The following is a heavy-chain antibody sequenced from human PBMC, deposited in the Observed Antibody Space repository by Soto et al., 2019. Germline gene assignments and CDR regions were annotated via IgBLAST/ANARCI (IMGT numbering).Heavy chain of an antibody. CDR2: IYYSGST. V-gene: IGHV4-39*01. CDR1: GGSISSSSYY. Sequence: SETLSLTCTVSGGSISSSSYYWGWIRQPPGKGLEWIGSIYYSGSTYYNPSLKSRVTISVDTPKNQFSLKLSSVTAADTAVYYCARRSIAARRAWFDPWGQGTLVTVSS. J-gene: IGHJ5*02. CDR3: ARRSIAARRAWFDP. D-gene: IGHD6-6*01.